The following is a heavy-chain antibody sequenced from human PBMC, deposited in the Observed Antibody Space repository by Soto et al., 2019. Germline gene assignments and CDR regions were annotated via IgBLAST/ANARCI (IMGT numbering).Heavy chain of an antibody. D-gene: IGHD1-26*01. CDR1: GASVSSKSAA. CDR2: TYYRSKWST. V-gene: IGHV6-1*01. Sequence: PSLTCAISGASVSSKSAAWNWIRHSPSRGLEWLGRTYYRSKWSTDYAVSVESRITINPDTSKNQFSLHLNAVTPEDTAVYYCTRALAGSYDSWGQGTLVTVSS. CDR3: TRALAGSYDS. J-gene: IGHJ5*01.